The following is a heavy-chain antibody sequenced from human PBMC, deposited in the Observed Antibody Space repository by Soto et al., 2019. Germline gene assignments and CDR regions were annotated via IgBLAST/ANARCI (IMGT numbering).Heavy chain of an antibody. CDR1: NGSISSRSSY. J-gene: IGHJ4*02. CDR3: GGQDYGAKGYDFEN. D-gene: IGHD4-17*01. V-gene: IGHV4-39*01. CDR2: LYYIGNT. Sequence: QLQLQESGSGLVKPSETLSLTCIVSNGSISSRSSYWGWIRQTPGKGLEWIGSLYYIGNTYYNPSLKSQVTISIDASKTQFSLKMNSVTAADSAVYFCGGQDYGAKGYDFENWGQGALVTVSS.